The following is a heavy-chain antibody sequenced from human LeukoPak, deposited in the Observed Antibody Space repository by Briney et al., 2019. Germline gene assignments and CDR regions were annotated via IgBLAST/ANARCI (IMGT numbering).Heavy chain of an antibody. CDR1: GGSISSNSYY. CDR3: AREGEVSGDY. CDR2: ISYSRNT. D-gene: IGHD3-10*01. V-gene: IGHV4-39*07. Sequence: SETLSLTCTVSGGSISSNSYYWGWIRQPPGKGLEWIGSISYSRNTYYNPSLKSRVTISRDTSKNQFSLKVSSVTAADTAVYYCAREGEVSGDYWGQGTLVTVSS. J-gene: IGHJ4*02.